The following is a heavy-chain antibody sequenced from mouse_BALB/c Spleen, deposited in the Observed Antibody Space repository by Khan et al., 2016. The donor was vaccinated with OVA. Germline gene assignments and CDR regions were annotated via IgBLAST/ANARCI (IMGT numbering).Heavy chain of an antibody. CDR2: ILYSGST. V-gene: IGHV3-8*02. D-gene: IGHD2-14*01. CDR3: ASSTYRYAFAY. Sequence: EVQLQESGPRLVKPSQTLSLTCSVTGDSITSGYWCWIRKFPGNKLEYMGYILYSGSTYYNPSLKIRISITRHTSQNQSYLQLNSGTTEDTTTYYCASSTYRYAFAYWGQGTLVTVSA. CDR1: GDSITSGY. J-gene: IGHJ3*01.